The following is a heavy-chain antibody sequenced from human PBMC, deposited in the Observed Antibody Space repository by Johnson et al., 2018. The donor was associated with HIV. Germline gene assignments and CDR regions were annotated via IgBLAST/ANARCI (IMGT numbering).Heavy chain of an antibody. CDR3: ARDIIAAAGISAFDI. CDR1: GFTFSNYD. J-gene: IGHJ3*02. D-gene: IGHD6-13*01. Sequence: MQLVESGGGVVQPGRSLRLSCAASGFTFSNYDMHWVRQATGKGLEWVSAIGTAGDTYYPGSVKGRFTISRENAKNSLYLQRNSLRAGDTAVYYCARDIIAAAGISAFDIWGQGTMVTVSS. CDR2: IGTAGDT. V-gene: IGHV3-13*04.